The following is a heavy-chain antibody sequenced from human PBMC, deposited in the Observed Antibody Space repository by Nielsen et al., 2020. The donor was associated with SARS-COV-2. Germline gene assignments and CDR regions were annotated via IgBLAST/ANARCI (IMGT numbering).Heavy chain of an antibody. CDR2: IYYSGST. V-gene: IGHV4-59*12. CDR1: GGSISTYY. Sequence: GSLRLSCTVSGGSISTYYWSWIRQPPGKGLEWIGYIYYSGSTNYNPSLKSRVTISVDTSKNQFSLKLTSVTAADTAVYYCARDRVAAAGTAPNYYYYYGMDVWGQGTTVTVSS. CDR3: ARDRVAAAGTAPNYYYYYGMDV. J-gene: IGHJ6*02. D-gene: IGHD6-13*01.